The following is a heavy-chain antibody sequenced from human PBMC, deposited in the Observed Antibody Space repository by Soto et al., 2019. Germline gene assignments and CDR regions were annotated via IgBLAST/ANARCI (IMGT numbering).Heavy chain of an antibody. CDR2: IWSDGNNK. J-gene: IGHJ4*02. D-gene: IGHD1-1*01. Sequence: QVQRLESGGGVVQPGKSLRLSCAASGFHFNPYGFHWVGQAPGKGLEWVAVIWSDGNNKYYADSVKGRFTISRDSSKNTQFLQMNSLTVEDTAVYYCARIQLDTIMALDYWGQGTPGTVSS. CDR3: ARIQLDTIMALDY. CDR1: GFHFNPYG. V-gene: IGHV3-33*01.